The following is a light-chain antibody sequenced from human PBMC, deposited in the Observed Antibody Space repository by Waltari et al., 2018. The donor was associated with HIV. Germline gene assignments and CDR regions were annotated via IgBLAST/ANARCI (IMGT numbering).Light chain of an antibody. CDR3: QQYGASYV. CDR1: QIINNNL. CDR2: GAY. V-gene: IGKV3-20*01. J-gene: IGKJ2*01. Sequence: EIVFTQSPGTLSLSPGEGFPLSCRASQIINNNLLAWYQPKPGQGPRLLRWGAYNRVTGIPGRFSGRWSGTDFTLTISRLEPEDFAVYYCQQYGASYVFGQGTKLETK.